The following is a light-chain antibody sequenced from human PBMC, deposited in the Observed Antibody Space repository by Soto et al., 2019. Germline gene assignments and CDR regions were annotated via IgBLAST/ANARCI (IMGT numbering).Light chain of an antibody. CDR2: EVF. Sequence: QSALTQPPSASGSPGQSVTISCTGTSSDIGRFNYVSWYLQHPGKAPKLLLYEVFHRASGIPDRFSGSKSGHTASLTVSGLRADDEATYYCSSYAGSDFLVFGGGTKLTVL. J-gene: IGLJ2*01. CDR3: SSYAGSDFLV. V-gene: IGLV2-8*01. CDR1: SSDIGRFNY.